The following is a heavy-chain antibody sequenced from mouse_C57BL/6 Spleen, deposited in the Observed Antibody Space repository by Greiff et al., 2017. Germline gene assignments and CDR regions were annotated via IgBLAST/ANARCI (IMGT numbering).Heavy chain of an antibody. CDR1: GYTFTSYW. D-gene: IGHD1-1*01. CDR3: ARGGYYGSSEYAMDY. Sequence: VQLQQPGAELVKPGASVKLSCKASGYTFTSYWMHWVKQRPGQGLEWIGMIHPNSGSTNYNEKFKSKATLTVDKSSSTAYMQLSSLTSEDSAVYYCARGGYYGSSEYAMDYWGQGTSVTVSS. J-gene: IGHJ4*01. CDR2: IHPNSGST. V-gene: IGHV1-64*01.